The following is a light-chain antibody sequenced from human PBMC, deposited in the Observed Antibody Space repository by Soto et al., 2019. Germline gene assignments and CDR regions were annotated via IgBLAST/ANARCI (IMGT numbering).Light chain of an antibody. CDR1: SSDVGGYAY. CDR3: SAYTARSTLV. J-gene: IGLJ3*02. Sequence: QSALTQPASVSGSPGQSITISCTGTSSDVGGYAYVSWYQQYPGKAPKLVISEVSNRPSGVSHRFSGSRSGNTAYLTISGLQPEDEGDYYCSAYTARSTLVFGGGTKLTVL. CDR2: EVS. V-gene: IGLV2-14*01.